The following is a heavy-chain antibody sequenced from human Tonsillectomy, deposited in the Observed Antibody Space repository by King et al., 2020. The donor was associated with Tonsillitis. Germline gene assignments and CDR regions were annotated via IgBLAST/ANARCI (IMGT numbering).Heavy chain of an antibody. CDR1: EFTFSNYC. J-gene: IGHJ4*02. D-gene: IGHD6-13*01. CDR2: ISYDGNNK. V-gene: IGHV3-30*18. Sequence: VQLVESGGGVVQPGRSLRLSCAASEFTFSNYCMHWVPQAPGKGLEWGAVISYDGNNKYYADSVKGRFTNSRDNSKNTLYLQNNSLRAEDTAVYYCAKDRGADSRCWYALTFYFDYWGQGTLVTVSS. CDR3: AKDRGADSRCWYALTFYFDY.